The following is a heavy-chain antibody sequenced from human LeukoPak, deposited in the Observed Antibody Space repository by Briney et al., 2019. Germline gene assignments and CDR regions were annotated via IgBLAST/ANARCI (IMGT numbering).Heavy chain of an antibody. CDR2: IKEDGSEK. CDR1: GYTFSNYW. V-gene: IGHV3-7*01. D-gene: IGHD1-26*01. CDR3: ARQLVGATYFDY. Sequence: GGSLRLSCAVSGYTFSNYWMSWVRQAPGKGLEWVANIKEDGSEKYYVDSVKGRFTISRDNAENSLYLQMNSLRAEDTAVYYCARQLVGATYFDYWGQGTLVTVSS. J-gene: IGHJ4*02.